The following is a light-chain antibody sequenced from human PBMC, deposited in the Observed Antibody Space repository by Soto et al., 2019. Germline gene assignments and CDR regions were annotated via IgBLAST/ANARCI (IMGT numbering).Light chain of an antibody. V-gene: IGKV1-5*03. CDR1: QTISSW. CDR3: QHYNSYSEA. CDR2: KAS. J-gene: IGKJ1*01. Sequence: IQMTQPPSTLSGSLGVRVTITCRASQTISSWLAWYQQKPGKAPKLLIYKASTLKSGVPSRFSGSGSGTEFTLTISSLQPDDFATYYCQHYNSYSEAFGQGTKVDI.